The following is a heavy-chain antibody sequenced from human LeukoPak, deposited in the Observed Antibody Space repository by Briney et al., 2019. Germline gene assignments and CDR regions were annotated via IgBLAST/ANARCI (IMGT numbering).Heavy chain of an antibody. J-gene: IGHJ3*02. V-gene: IGHV4-4*07. CDR2: IYTSGST. Sequence: SETLSLTCTVSGGSISSYYWSWIRQPAGKGLEWIGRIYTSGSTDYNPSLKSRVTMSVDTSKNQFSLKLSSVTAADTAVHYCVRGRYDSSGYFALDIWGQGTMVTVSS. D-gene: IGHD3-22*01. CDR1: GGSISSYY. CDR3: VRGRYDSSGYFALDI.